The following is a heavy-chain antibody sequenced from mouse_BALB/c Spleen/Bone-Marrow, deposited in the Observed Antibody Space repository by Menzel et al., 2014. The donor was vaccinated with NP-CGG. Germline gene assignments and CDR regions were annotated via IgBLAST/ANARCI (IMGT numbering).Heavy chain of an antibody. V-gene: IGHV1-67*01. D-gene: IGHD1-1*01. CDR1: GYKFTDYA. CDR3: ARNFYGSAYFDF. Sequence: QVQLQQSGPELVRPGVSVKISCKGSGYKFTDYAMHWVKQSHAKSLEWIGLISTYSGNTHYNQKFKGKATMTVDKSSSTAYMELARLTSEDSAIYCCARNFYGSAYFDFWGQGSTLTVSS. CDR2: ISTYSGNT. J-gene: IGHJ2*01.